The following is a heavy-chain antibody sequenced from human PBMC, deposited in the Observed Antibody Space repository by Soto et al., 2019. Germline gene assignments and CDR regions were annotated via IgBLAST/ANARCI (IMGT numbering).Heavy chain of an antibody. CDR1: GDSVSSNSAA. Sequence: KQSQTLSLTCAISGDSVSSNSAAWNWIRQSPSRGLEWLGRTYYRSKWYNDYAVSVKSRITINPDTSKNQFSLQLNSVTPEDTAVYYCARGGGSSSSPLYGSWSLDVWGKGTTVTVSS. CDR3: ARGGGSSSSPLYGSWSLDV. CDR2: TYYRSKWYN. J-gene: IGHJ6*04. V-gene: IGHV6-1*01. D-gene: IGHD6-13*01.